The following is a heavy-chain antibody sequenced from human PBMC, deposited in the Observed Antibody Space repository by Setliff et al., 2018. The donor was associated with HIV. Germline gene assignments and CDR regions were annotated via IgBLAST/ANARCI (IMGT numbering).Heavy chain of an antibody. J-gene: IGHJ4*02. CDR1: GAPFNGYY. Sequence: ETLSLTCAVYGAPFNGYYWAWIRQSPAKGLEWIGEIYHSGIVNYNPSLQSRVTISTDTSKNQFSLRLNSVTVADTAVYYCARVRLRVPPSIFDYWGMGSLVTV. CDR2: IYHSGIV. CDR3: ARVRLRVPPSIFDY. D-gene: IGHD2-2*01. V-gene: IGHV4-34*01.